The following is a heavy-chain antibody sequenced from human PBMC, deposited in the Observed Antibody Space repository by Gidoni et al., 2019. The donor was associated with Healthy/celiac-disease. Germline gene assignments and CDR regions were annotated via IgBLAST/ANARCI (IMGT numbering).Heavy chain of an antibody. D-gene: IGHD2-21*02. V-gene: IGHV1-69*04. CDR2: IIPILGIA. CDR1: GGTFSSYA. CDR3: AREVVVTANDAFDI. J-gene: IGHJ3*02. Sequence: QVQLVQSGAEVKKPGSSVKVSCKASGGTFSSYAISWVRQAPGQGLEWMGRIIPILGIANYAQKFQGRVTITADKSTSTAYMELSSLRSEDTAVYYCAREVVVTANDAFDIWGQGTMVTVSS.